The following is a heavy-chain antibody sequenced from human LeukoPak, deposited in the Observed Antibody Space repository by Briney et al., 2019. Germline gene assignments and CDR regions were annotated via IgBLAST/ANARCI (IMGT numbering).Heavy chain of an antibody. CDR3: ARPVPSRLGWFDP. J-gene: IGHJ5*02. CDR2: IYYSGST. CDR1: GGSISSSSYY. D-gene: IGHD1-1*01. Sequence: SETLSLTCTVSGGSISSSSYYWGWIRQPPGKGLEWIGSIYYSGSTYSNPSLQSRVTISVDTSKNQFSLKLNSVTAADTAVYYCARPVPSRLGWFDPWGQGTLVTVSS. V-gene: IGHV4-39*01.